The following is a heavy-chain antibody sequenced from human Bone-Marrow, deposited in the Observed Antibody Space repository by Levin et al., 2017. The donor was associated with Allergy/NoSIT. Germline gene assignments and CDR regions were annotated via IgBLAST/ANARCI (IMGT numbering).Heavy chain of an antibody. CDR3: ARRLRRGDYYYGMDV. J-gene: IGHJ6*02. CDR1: GFTFSDYE. Sequence: GESLKISCAASGFTFSDYEMNWVRQAPGTGLECVSYISRSGSATYYADSVKGRFTMSRDNAKNSLYLQMNSLRAEDTAVYYCARRLRRGDYYYGMDVWGQGTTVTVSS. V-gene: IGHV3-48*03. CDR2: ISRSGSAT.